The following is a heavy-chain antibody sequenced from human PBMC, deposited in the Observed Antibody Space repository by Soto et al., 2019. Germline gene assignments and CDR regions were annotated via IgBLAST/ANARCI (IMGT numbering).Heavy chain of an antibody. CDR2: IYYSGST. CDR1: GGSISSYY. CDR3: ARERYYGMDV. V-gene: IGHV4-59*01. J-gene: IGHJ6*02. Sequence: PSETLSLTCTVSGGSISSYYWSWIRQPPGKGLEWIGYIYYSGSTNYNPSLKSRVAISVDTSKNQFSLKLSSVTAADTAVYYCARERYYGMDVWGQGTTVTVS.